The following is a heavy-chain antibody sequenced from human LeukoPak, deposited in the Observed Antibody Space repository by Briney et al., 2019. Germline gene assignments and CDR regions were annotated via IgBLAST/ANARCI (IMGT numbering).Heavy chain of an antibody. CDR3: ARDAFSLGDS. CDR2: IKHDGSLR. Sequence: GGSLRLSCAASGFALTDYGMHWGRQAPGRGLVSVSHIKHDGSLRNSADSVQGRFTVTRGIAKNTLYLHMNSLGADDTATYYCARDAFSLGDSWGQGTLVTVSS. CDR1: GFALTDYG. V-gene: IGHV3-74*01. J-gene: IGHJ4*02.